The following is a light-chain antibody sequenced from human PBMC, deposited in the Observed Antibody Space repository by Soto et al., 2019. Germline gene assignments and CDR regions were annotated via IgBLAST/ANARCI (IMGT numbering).Light chain of an antibody. CDR1: SSNIGRNY. CDR2: RND. V-gene: IGLV1-47*01. Sequence: QSVLTQPPSAXGTPGQRVTISCSGSSSNIGRNYVYWYQQLPGTAPKLLIYRNDQRPSGVPDRLSGSKSGTSASLAISGLRSEDEADYYCAAWDDSLSGLYVFGTGTKVTVL. J-gene: IGLJ1*01. CDR3: AAWDDSLSGLYV.